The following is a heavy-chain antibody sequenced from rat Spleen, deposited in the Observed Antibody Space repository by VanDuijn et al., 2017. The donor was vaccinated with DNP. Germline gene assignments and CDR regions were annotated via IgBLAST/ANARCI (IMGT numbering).Heavy chain of an antibody. CDR1: GFSITNNY. J-gene: IGHJ2*01. CDR3: ARHGGDY. CDR2: ISYSGST. V-gene: IGHV3-1*01. Sequence: EVQLQESGPGLVKPSQSLSLTCSVTGFSITNNYWGWIRKFPGNKMEYIGHISYSGSTTYNPSLKSRISITRDTSKNQFFLQLNSVTTEDTATYYCARHGGDYWGQGVMVTVSS.